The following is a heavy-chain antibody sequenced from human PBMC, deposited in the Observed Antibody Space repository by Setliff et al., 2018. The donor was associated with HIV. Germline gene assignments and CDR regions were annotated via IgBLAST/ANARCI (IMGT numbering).Heavy chain of an antibody. CDR3: ARRSGWSLDY. CDR2: IDHSGST. D-gene: IGHD6-19*01. V-gene: IGHV4-34*01. J-gene: IGHJ4*02. Sequence: PSETLSLTCTVSGDSISSYYWSWIRQPPGKGLEWIGEIDHSGSTNYNPSLRSRVIMSMDTSKNQFSLKLSSVTAADTAVYYCARRSGWSLDYWGQGTLVTVSS. CDR1: GDSISSYY.